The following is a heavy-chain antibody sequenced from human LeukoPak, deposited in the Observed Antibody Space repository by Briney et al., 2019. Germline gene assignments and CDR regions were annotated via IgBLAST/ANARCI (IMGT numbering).Heavy chain of an antibody. CDR3: ARERAEDDYGDYIDAFDI. CDR2: IIPIFGTA. Sequence: SVKVSCKASGGTFSSYAISWVRQAPGQGLEWMGGIIPIFGTANYAQKFQGRVTITADESTSTAYMELSSLRSEDTAVYYCARERAEDDYGDYIDAFDIWGQGTMVTVSS. V-gene: IGHV1-69*01. CDR1: GGTFSSYA. D-gene: IGHD4-17*01. J-gene: IGHJ3*02.